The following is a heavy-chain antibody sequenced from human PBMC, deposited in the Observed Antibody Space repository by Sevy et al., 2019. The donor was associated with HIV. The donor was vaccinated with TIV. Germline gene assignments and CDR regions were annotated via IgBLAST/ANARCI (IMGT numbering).Heavy chain of an antibody. Sequence: ASVKVSCKAARYTFTDYYVHWVRQGPGQGLEWMGWINPNNGGTKYAQRFQGRVTMTRGTSINTAYMELGSLTSDDTAVYYCARLTTMPTSDDYGMDVWGQGTTVTVSS. CDR3: ARLTTMPTSDDYGMDV. V-gene: IGHV1-2*02. D-gene: IGHD4-17*01. CDR1: RYTFTDYY. CDR2: INPNNGGT. J-gene: IGHJ6*02.